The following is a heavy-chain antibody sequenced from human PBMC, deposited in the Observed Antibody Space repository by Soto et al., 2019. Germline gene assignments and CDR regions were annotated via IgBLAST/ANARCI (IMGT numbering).Heavy chain of an antibody. CDR2: MYHGGNT. J-gene: IGHJ3*02. Sequence: SETLSLTCTVSNYSMSNPHYWGWIRQPPGKGPEWIASMYHGGNTFYNPSLKSRITMSMDTSKNQFSLKLRFMTAADTAVYYCARRYYDSSGYYYMDAFDIWGQGAMVTVSS. CDR3: ARRYYDSSGYYYMDAFDI. V-gene: IGHV4-38-2*02. CDR1: NYSMSNPHY. D-gene: IGHD3-22*01.